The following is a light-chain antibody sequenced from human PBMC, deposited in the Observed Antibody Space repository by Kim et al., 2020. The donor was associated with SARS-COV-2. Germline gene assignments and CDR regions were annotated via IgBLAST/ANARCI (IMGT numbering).Light chain of an antibody. CDR2: GKN. CDR3: NSRDSSGNHLGV. V-gene: IGLV3-19*01. Sequence: GQTVRITCQGDSLRNYYASWYQQKPGQAPVLVIYGKNNRPSGTPDRFSGSSSGNTASMTITGAQAEDEADYYCNSRDSSGNHLGVFGTGTKVTVL. CDR1: SLRNYY. J-gene: IGLJ1*01.